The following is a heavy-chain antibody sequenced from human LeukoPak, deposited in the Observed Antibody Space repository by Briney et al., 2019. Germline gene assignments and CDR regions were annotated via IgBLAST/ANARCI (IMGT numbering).Heavy chain of an antibody. Sequence: GGSLRLSCTAPGFTFSNFGMAWVRQAPGQGLEWVSTISGSGGNMYQADSVKGRFTISRDNSRSTLYLQMNSLRAEDTAVYYCAKDAGPQQLVFFDSWGQGTLVTVSS. V-gene: IGHV3-23*01. CDR1: GFTFSNFG. J-gene: IGHJ4*02. D-gene: IGHD6-6*01. CDR3: AKDAGPQQLVFFDS. CDR2: ISGSGGNM.